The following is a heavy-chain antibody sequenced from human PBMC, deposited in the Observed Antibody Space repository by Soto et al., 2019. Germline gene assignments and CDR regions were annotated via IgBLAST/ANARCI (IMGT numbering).Heavy chain of an antibody. CDR3: ARGVENIVVVLDVFGYYGMDV. CDR2: INAGNGNT. CDR1: GYSFTSYV. Sequence: ASVKVSCKASGYSFTSYVIYWLRQAPGQRLEWMGWINAGNGNTKYSQKFRGRVTITSDTSASTAYMELSSLRSEDTAVYFCARGVENIVVVLDVFGYYGMDVWGQGTTVTVSS. V-gene: IGHV1-3*01. D-gene: IGHD2-2*01. J-gene: IGHJ6*02.